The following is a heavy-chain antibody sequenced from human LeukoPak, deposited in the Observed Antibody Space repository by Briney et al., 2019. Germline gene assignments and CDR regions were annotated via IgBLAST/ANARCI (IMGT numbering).Heavy chain of an antibody. J-gene: IGHJ4*02. CDR2: ISGSSSNI. D-gene: IGHD3-22*01. CDR3: ARGGSRGSGYYFDY. CDR1: GFTFYSYE. Sequence: GGSLRLSCAASGFTFYSYEMNWVRQAPGKGLEWVSYISGSSSNIYDADSVKGRFTISRDNAQKSLYLQMNSLRAEDTAVYYCARGGSRGSGYYFDYWGQGTLVTVTS. V-gene: IGHV3-48*03.